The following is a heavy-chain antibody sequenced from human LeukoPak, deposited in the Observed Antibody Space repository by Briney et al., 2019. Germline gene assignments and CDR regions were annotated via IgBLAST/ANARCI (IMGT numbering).Heavy chain of an antibody. D-gene: IGHD3-10*01. CDR1: GYTFTSYY. CDR2: INPDSGGT. V-gene: IGHV1-2*02. CDR3: ARVRNYYGSGTYYNVYYYYMDV. Sequence: ASVKVSCKASGYTFTSYYMHWVRQAPGQGLEWMGWINPDSGGTNYAQKFQGRVTMTRDTSITTAYMELSRLRSDDTAVYYCARVRNYYGSGTYYNVYYYYMDVWGKGTTVTISS. J-gene: IGHJ6*03.